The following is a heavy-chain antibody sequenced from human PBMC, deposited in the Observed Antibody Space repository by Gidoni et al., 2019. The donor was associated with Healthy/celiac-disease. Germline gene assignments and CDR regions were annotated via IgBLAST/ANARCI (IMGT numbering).Heavy chain of an antibody. J-gene: IGHJ4*02. CDR3: AGGRRRVTTIDY. CDR2: INHSGST. Sequence: QVQLQQWGAGLLKPSESLSLTCAVYGGSFSGYYWSWIRQPPGKGLEWIGEINHSGSTTYNPSLKSRVTISVDTSKNQFSLRLSSVTAADTAVYYCAGGRRRVTTIDYWGQGTLVTVSS. CDR1: GGSFSGYY. V-gene: IGHV4-34*01. D-gene: IGHD4-17*01.